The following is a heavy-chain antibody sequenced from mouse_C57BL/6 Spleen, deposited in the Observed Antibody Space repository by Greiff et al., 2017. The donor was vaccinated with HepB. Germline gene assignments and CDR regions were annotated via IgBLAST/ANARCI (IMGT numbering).Heavy chain of an antibody. Sequence: VQLQQPGAELAKPGASVKVSCKASGYTFTSYWMHWVKQRPGQGLEWIGRIHPSDSDTNYNQKFKGKATLTVDKSSSTAYMQLSSLTSEDSAVYYCAIYYGNYEEYFDYWGQGTTLTVSS. J-gene: IGHJ2*01. CDR1: GYTFTSYW. D-gene: IGHD2-1*01. CDR3: AIYYGNYEEYFDY. CDR2: IHPSDSDT. V-gene: IGHV1-74*01.